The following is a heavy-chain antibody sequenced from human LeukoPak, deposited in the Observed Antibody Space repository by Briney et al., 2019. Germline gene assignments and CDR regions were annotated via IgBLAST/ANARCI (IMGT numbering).Heavy chain of an antibody. CDR1: GGSFSGYY. CDR3: ARVPYCSSTSCYLENAFDI. CDR2: INHSGST. J-gene: IGHJ3*02. V-gene: IGHV4-34*01. D-gene: IGHD2-2*01. Sequence: PSETLSLTCAVYGGSFSGYYWSWIRQPPGKGLERIGEINHSGSTNYNPSLKSRVTISVDTSKNQFSLKLSSVTAADTAVYYCARVPYCSSTSCYLENAFDIWGQGTMVTVSS.